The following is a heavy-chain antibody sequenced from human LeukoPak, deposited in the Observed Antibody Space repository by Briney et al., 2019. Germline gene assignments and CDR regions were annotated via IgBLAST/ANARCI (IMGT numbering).Heavy chain of an antibody. Sequence: GESLKISCKGSGYRFISYWIGWVRQMPGKGLKWMGIIYPGDSDARYSPSFQGQVTISADKSISTAYLQWSSLEASDTAMYYCARRRDLYSGSYYPFDYWGQGTLVTVSS. V-gene: IGHV5-51*01. D-gene: IGHD1-26*01. CDR1: GYRFISYW. J-gene: IGHJ4*02. CDR3: ARRRDLYSGSYYPFDY. CDR2: IYPGDSDA.